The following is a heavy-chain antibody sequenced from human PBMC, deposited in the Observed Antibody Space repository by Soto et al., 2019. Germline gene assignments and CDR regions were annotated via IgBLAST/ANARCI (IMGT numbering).Heavy chain of an antibody. D-gene: IGHD3-22*01. V-gene: IGHV3-33*01. CDR1: GFTFSSYG. CDR3: ARDPTPKILYYYDSSGYSVRYFDY. Sequence: HPGGSLRLSCAASGFTFSSYGMDGVRQAPGKGLEWVAVIWYDGSNKYYADSVKGRFTISRDNSKNTLYLQMNSLRAEDTAVYYCARDPTPKILYYYDSSGYSVRYFDYWGQGTLVTVSS. J-gene: IGHJ4*02. CDR2: IWYDGSNK.